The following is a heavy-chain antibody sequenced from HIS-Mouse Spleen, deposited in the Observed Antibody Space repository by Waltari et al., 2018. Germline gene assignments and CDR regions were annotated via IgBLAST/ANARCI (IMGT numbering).Heavy chain of an antibody. CDR3: ARRLVMDAFDI. CDR1: GGSFSGYY. CDR2: INHSGST. J-gene: IGHJ3*02. Sequence: QVQLQQWGAGLLKPSETLSLTCAVSGGSFSGYYWSWIRQPPGKGLEWIGEINHSGSTNYNPSLKSRVTISVDTSKNQFSLKLSSVTAADTAVYYCARRLVMDAFDIWGQGTMVTVSS. V-gene: IGHV4-34*01. D-gene: IGHD3-9*01.